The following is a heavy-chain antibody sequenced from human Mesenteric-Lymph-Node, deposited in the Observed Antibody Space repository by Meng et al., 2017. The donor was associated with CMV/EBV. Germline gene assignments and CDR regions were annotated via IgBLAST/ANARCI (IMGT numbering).Heavy chain of an antibody. V-gene: IGHV3-48*03. CDR3: ARDNLHHYYGMDV. CDR2: ITGRSDTI. Sequence: GESLKISCAASGFTFSSYEMNWVRQAPGKGLEWIASITGRSDTIYYADSVRGRFTISRDNGVNSLYLHMNSLRVEDTALYYCARDNLHHYYGMDVWGHGTTVTVSS. J-gene: IGHJ6*02. CDR1: GFTFSSYE.